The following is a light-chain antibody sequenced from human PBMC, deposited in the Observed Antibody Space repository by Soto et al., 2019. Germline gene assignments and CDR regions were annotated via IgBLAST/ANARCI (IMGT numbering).Light chain of an antibody. J-gene: IGKJ1*01. Sequence: DIQLTQSPVSLSASVGDRVTITCRASQSIASYLNWYQQTPGKAPKLLIYAASTLRSGVPSRFSGSGSGTDFTLTITSLQPEDFATYYCQQTYSTLLTFGQGSKVEIK. CDR2: AAS. CDR1: QSIASY. CDR3: QQTYSTLLT. V-gene: IGKV1-39*01.